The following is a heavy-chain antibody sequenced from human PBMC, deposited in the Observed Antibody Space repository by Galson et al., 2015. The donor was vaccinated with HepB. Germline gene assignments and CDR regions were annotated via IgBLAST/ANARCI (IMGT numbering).Heavy chain of an antibody. V-gene: IGHV1-18*04. J-gene: IGHJ6*02. D-gene: IGHD3-22*01. CDR3: ARASYYYDRSGFYECREGGMDV. CDR2: ISAYNGNT. CDR1: GYTFTSYG. Sequence: SVKVSCKASGYTFTSYGISWVRQAPGQGLEWMGWISAYNGNTNYAQKLQGRVTMTTDTSTSTAYMELRSLRSDDTAVYYCARASYYYDRSGFYECREGGMDVWGQGTTVTVSS.